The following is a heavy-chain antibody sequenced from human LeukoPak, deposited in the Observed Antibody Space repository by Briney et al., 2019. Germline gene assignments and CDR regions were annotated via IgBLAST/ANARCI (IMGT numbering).Heavy chain of an antibody. CDR1: GFTFSSNY. CDR2: IYSGGST. V-gene: IGHV3-53*01. D-gene: IGHD3-3*01. Sequence: GGSLRLSCAASGFTFSSNYMSWVRQAPGKGLEWVSVIYSGGSTYYADSVKGRFTISRDNSKNTLYLQMNSLRAEDTAVYYCARDRVNFGYYYYGMDVWGQGTTVTVSS. CDR3: ARDRVNFGYYYYGMDV. J-gene: IGHJ6*02.